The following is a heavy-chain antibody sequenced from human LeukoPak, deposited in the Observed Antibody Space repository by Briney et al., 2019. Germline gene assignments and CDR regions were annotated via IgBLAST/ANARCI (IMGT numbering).Heavy chain of an antibody. D-gene: IGHD4-11*01. Sequence: ASVKVSCKASGYTFTSYYMHWVRQAPGQGLEWMGIINPSGGSTSYAQKFQGRVTMTRDTSTSTVYMELSSLRSEDTAVYYCARENSNSDYYYGMDVWGQGTTVTVSS. V-gene: IGHV1-46*01. CDR2: INPSGGST. CDR3: ARENSNSDYYYGMDV. CDR1: GYTFTSYY. J-gene: IGHJ6*02.